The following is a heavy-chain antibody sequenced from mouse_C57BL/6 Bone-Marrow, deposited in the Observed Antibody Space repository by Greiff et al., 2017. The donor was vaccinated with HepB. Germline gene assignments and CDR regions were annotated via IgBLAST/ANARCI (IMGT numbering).Heavy chain of an antibody. V-gene: IGHV14-2*01. CDR1: GFNIKDYY. D-gene: IGHD2-5*01. CDR2: IDPEDGET. CDR3: ALDSNYVCWYFDV. Sequence: VQLKESGAELVKPGASVKLSCTASGFNIKDYYMHWVKQRTEQGLEWIGRIDPEDGETKYAPKFQGKATITADTSSNTAYLQLSSLTSEDTAVYYGALDSNYVCWYFDVWGTGTTVTVSS. J-gene: IGHJ1*03.